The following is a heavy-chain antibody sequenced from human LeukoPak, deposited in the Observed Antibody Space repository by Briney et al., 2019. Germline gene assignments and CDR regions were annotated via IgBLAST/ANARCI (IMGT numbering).Heavy chain of an antibody. CDR2: IYYSGST. J-gene: IGHJ4*02. Sequence: PSETLSLTCTVSGGSISSYYWSWIRQPPGKGLEWIGYIYYSGSTNYNPSLKSRVTISVDTSKNQFSLKLTSVTAADTAVYYCARLDDSLVRGAADYWGQGTLVTVSS. CDR1: GGSISSYY. CDR3: ARLDDSLVRGAADY. V-gene: IGHV4-59*08. D-gene: IGHD3-10*01.